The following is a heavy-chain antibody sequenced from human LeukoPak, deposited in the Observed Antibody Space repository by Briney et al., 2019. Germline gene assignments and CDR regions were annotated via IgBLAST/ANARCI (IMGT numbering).Heavy chain of an antibody. CDR3: AKDRVDSGSYFDY. CDR1: GFTFSSYA. V-gene: IGHV3-23*01. CDR2: ICSNDNNT. Sequence: GGSLRLSCAASGFTFSSYAMNWVRQAPGKGLEWVSAICSNDNNTYYANSVKGRFTISRDNSKNTLSLQLNSLRAEDTAVYYCAKDRVDSGSYFDYWGQGTLVTVSS. D-gene: IGHD1-26*01. J-gene: IGHJ4*02.